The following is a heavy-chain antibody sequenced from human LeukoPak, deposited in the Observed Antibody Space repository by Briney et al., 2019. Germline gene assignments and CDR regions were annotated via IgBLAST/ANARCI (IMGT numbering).Heavy chain of an antibody. D-gene: IGHD3-9*01. Sequence: GASVKVSCKASGYTFTGYYMHWVRQAPGQGLEWMGWINPNSGGTNYAQKFQGRVTMTRDTSISTAYVELSRLRSDDTAVYYCARDLEYDYDILTGYTPGCWFDPWGQGTLVTVSS. CDR3: ARDLEYDYDILTGYTPGCWFDP. CDR1: GYTFTGYY. J-gene: IGHJ5*02. CDR2: INPNSGGT. V-gene: IGHV1-2*02.